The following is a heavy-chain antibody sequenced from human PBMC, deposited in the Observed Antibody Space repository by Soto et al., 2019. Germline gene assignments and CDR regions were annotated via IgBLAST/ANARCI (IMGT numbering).Heavy chain of an antibody. CDR1: GFTFSSYS. Sequence: PGGSLRLSCAASGFTFSSYSINWVRQAPGKGLEWVSSISRSSSYVYYTDSVKGRFTISRDDAKNSLYLQMNSLRAEDTAVYYCARESVILAAALDYWGQGTLVTVSS. J-gene: IGHJ4*02. V-gene: IGHV3-21*01. CDR2: ISRSSSYV. D-gene: IGHD6-13*01. CDR3: ARESVILAAALDY.